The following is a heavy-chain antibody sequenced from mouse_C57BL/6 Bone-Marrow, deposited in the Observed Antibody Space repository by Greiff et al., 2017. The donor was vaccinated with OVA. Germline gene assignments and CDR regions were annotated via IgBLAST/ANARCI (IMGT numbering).Heavy chain of an antibody. CDR3: VRTGDYGSPYWYFDV. J-gene: IGHJ1*03. CDR1: GFSFNTYA. Sequence: EVKLVESGGGLVQPTGSLKLSCAASGFSFNTYAMNWVRQAPGTGLEWVARIRSKSNNYATYSADSVKDRFTISSDDSESMLYLQMNNLKTEDTAMYYCVRTGDYGSPYWYFDVWGTGTTVTVSS. CDR2: IRSKSNNYAT. V-gene: IGHV10-1*01. D-gene: IGHD1-1*01.